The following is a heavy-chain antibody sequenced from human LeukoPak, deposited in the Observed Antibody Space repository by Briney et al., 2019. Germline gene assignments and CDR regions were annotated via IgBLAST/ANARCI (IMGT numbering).Heavy chain of an antibody. Sequence: TGGSLRLSCAASGFIFTTYWMSWVRQAPGKGLEWVAHINIDGNEKFYVDSVRGRFTISRDNAENSLLLQMNNLRAEDTAVYYCARRSSGWNNDAFDIWGQGTMVTVSS. J-gene: IGHJ3*02. D-gene: IGHD6-19*01. CDR2: INIDGNEK. CDR1: GFIFTTYW. V-gene: IGHV3-7*03. CDR3: ARRSSGWNNDAFDI.